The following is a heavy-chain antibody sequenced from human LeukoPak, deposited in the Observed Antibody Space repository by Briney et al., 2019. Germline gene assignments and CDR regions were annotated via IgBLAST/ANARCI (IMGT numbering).Heavy chain of an antibody. CDR2: IYYSGST. Sequence: SETLSLTCTVSGGSISSYYWNWIRQPPGKGLEWIGYIYYSGSTNYNPSLKSRVTISVDTSKNQFSLKLSSVTAADTAVYYCARDSRYSSGWYGFDPWGQGTLVTVSS. CDR1: GGSISSYY. V-gene: IGHV4-59*01. J-gene: IGHJ5*02. D-gene: IGHD6-19*01. CDR3: ARDSRYSSGWYGFDP.